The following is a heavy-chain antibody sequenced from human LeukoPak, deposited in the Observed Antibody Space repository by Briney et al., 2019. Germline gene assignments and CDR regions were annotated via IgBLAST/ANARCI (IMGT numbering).Heavy chain of an antibody. CDR3: AREMYYYDSSGYYYN. CDR1: GGSISSYY. Sequence: SETLSLTCTVSGGSISSYYWSWIRQPPGKGLEWIGYIYYSGSTNYNPSLKSRVTISVDTSKNQFSLKLSSVTAADTAVYYCAREMYYYDSSGYYYNWGQGTLVTVSS. J-gene: IGHJ4*02. V-gene: IGHV4-59*12. D-gene: IGHD3-22*01. CDR2: IYYSGST.